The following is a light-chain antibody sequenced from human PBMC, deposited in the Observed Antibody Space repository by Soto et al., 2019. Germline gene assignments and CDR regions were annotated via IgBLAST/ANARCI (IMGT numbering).Light chain of an antibody. CDR2: GAS. Sequence: EIVTTQSPGTLSVSPGERATLSCRASQSVSNNFSWYQQRPGQAPTLLIYGASTRATGVPARFSGSGSGTDFTLTISSLQSEDFAVYYCQQYDVWPPWTFGQGTKVEIK. CDR3: QQYDVWPPWT. V-gene: IGKV3-15*01. J-gene: IGKJ1*01. CDR1: QSVSNN.